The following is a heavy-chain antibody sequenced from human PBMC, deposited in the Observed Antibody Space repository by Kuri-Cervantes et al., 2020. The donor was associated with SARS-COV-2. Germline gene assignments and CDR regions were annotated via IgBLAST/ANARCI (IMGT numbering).Heavy chain of an antibody. CDR2: ISSSSSYI. V-gene: IGHV3-21*01. J-gene: IGHJ3*02. CDR1: GFTFSSYS. D-gene: IGHD3-22*01. Sequence: GESLKISCAASGFTFSSYSMNWVRQAPGKGLEWVSSISSSSSYICYADSVKGRFTISRDNAKNSLYLQMNSLRAEDTAVYYCANPYYYDSSGYYFSGAFDIWGQGTMVTVSS. CDR3: ANPYYYDSSGYYFSGAFDI.